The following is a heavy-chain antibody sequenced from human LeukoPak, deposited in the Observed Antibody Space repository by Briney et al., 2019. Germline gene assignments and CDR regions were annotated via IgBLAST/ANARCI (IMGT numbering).Heavy chain of an antibody. CDR2: IKQDGSEK. CDR3: ARANGGSPYFDY. J-gene: IGHJ4*02. CDR1: GFTCSSCW. Sequence: GGSLRLSCAASGFTCSSCWMSWVRQAPGKGLEWVANIKQDGSEKYYVDSVKGRFTISRDNAKNSLYLQMNSLRAEDTAVYYCARANGGSPYFDYWGQGTLVTVSS. D-gene: IGHD2-15*01. V-gene: IGHV3-7*01.